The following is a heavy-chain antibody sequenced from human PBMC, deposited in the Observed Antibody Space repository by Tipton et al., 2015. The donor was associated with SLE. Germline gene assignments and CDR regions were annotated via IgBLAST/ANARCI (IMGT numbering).Heavy chain of an antibody. V-gene: IGHV4-34*01. Sequence: TLSLTCAVYGGSFSDYSWSWIRQPPGKGLEWIGEINHSGSTNYNPSLKSRVTISVDRSQNQFSLSLSSVSAADTAVYYCASDYSNSDYSYYYMDVWGKGTTVTDSS. D-gene: IGHD4-11*01. J-gene: IGHJ6*03. CDR3: ASDYSNSDYSYYYMDV. CDR2: INHSGST. CDR1: GGSFSDYS.